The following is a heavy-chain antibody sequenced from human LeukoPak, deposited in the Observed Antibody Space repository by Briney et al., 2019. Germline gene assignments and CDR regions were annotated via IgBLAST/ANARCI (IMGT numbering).Heavy chain of an antibody. CDR1: GFTFSSYS. D-gene: IGHD3-22*01. CDR3: ARDTAGWGYYDSSEAGAFDI. V-gene: IGHV3-48*01. Sequence: GGSLRLSCAASGFTFSSYSMNWVRQAPGKGLEWVSYISSSSSSISYADSVKGRFTISRDNAKNSLYLQMNSLRAEDTAVYYCARDTAGWGYYDSSEAGAFDIWGQGTMVTVSS. J-gene: IGHJ3*02. CDR2: ISSSSSSI.